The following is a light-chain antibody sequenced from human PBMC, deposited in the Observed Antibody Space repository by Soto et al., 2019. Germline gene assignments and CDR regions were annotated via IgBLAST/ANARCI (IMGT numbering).Light chain of an antibody. CDR3: QQYDNLPLT. V-gene: IGKV1-33*01. CDR2: DAS. Sequence: DIQMTQSPSSLSSSVGDRVTITCQASQDITSYLNWYQQKPGKAPKLLIYDASNLQTGVPSRFSGSGSGTDVTFTITSLQPEDIATYYCQQYDNLPLTFGQGTRLDIK. CDR1: QDITSY. J-gene: IGKJ5*01.